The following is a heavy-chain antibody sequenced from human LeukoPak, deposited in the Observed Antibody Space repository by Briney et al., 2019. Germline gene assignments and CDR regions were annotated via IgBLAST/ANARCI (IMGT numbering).Heavy chain of an antibody. J-gene: IGHJ3*02. CDR2: IRNKNYGGTT. CDR1: GFTFGDYA. CDR3: ARLNVGVNAFDI. Sequence: GGSLRLSCTTSGFTFGDYAMSWFRQAPGKGLEWVGFIRNKNYGGTTEYAASVKGRFIISRDNAKNSLYLQMNSLRAEDTAVYYCARLNVGVNAFDIWGQGTMVTVSS. D-gene: IGHD3-10*01. V-gene: IGHV3-49*03.